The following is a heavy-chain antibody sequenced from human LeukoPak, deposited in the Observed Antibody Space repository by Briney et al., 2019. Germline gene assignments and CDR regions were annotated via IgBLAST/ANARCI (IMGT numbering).Heavy chain of an antibody. D-gene: IGHD3-10*01. Sequence: PGGSLRLSCAASGFTVSSNYMIWVRQAPGRGLEWVSVLDSNGDTDYADSVKGRFIVSRDNSKNTVFLQMNSLRGEDTAMYYCAGGYFGTGGYCLDYWGQGTLVAVSS. CDR1: GFTVSSNY. J-gene: IGHJ4*02. V-gene: IGHV3-66*01. CDR2: LDSNGDT. CDR3: AGGYFGTGGYCLDY.